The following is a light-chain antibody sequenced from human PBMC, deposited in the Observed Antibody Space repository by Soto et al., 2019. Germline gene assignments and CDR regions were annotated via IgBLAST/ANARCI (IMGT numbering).Light chain of an antibody. Sequence: DIQMTQSPSTLSGSVGDRVTITCRASQTISSWLAWYQQKPGKAPKLLIYKASTLKSGVPSRFSGSGSGTDFTLTISSLHPEDFATYYCQQSYSTPWTFGQGTKVDIK. CDR3: QQSYSTPWT. CDR2: KAS. V-gene: IGKV1-5*03. CDR1: QTISSW. J-gene: IGKJ1*01.